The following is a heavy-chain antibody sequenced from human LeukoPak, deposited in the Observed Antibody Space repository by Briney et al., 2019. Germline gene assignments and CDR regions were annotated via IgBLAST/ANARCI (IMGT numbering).Heavy chain of an antibody. CDR2: IYYSGST. V-gene: IGHV4-59*12. Sequence: SETLSLTCTVSGGSISSYYWSWIRQPPGKGLEWIGYIYYSGSTNYNPSLKSRVTISVDTSKNQFSLKLSSVTAADTAVYYCARKRPLLWFGGLLYYFDYWGQRTLVTVSS. CDR1: GGSISSYY. J-gene: IGHJ4*02. CDR3: ARKRPLLWFGGLLYYFDY. D-gene: IGHD3-10*01.